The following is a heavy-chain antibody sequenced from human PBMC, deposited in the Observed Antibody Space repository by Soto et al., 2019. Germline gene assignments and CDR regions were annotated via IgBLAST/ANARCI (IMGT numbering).Heavy chain of an antibody. V-gene: IGHV5-10-1*01. CDR1: GYSFTSYW. CDR3: ARLFFSIYGMHV. Sequence: GESLKISCKGFGYSFTSYWISWVRQMPGKGLEWMGRIDPSDSYTNYSPSFQGHVTISADKSISTAYLQWSSLKASDTAIYYCARLFFSIYGMHVWGQGTTVTVSS. CDR2: IDPSDSYT. D-gene: IGHD3-10*01. J-gene: IGHJ6*02.